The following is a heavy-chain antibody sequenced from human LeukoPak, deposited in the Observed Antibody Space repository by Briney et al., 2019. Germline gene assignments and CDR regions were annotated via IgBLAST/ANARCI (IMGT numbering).Heavy chain of an antibody. CDR2: IRGSGGST. Sequence: PGGSLRLSCAASGFTFSSYAMSWVRQAPGKGLEWVSAIRGSGGSTYYADSVKGRFTISRDNSKNTLYLQMNSLRAEDTAVYYCAKPYGDYGDNDAFDIWGQGTMVTVSS. V-gene: IGHV3-23*01. CDR1: GFTFSSYA. CDR3: AKPYGDYGDNDAFDI. J-gene: IGHJ3*02. D-gene: IGHD4-17*01.